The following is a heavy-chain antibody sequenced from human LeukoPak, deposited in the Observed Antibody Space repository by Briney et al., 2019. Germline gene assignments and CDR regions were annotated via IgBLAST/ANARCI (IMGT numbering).Heavy chain of an antibody. CDR1: GGAFSGYY. CDR3: ARGRNAIDY. Sequence: SETLSLTCAVYGGAFSGYYWSWIRQPPGKGLEWIGEINHSGSTNYNPSLKSRVTISVDTSKNQFSLKLSSVTAADTAVYYCARGRNAIDYWGQGTLVTVSS. V-gene: IGHV4-34*01. J-gene: IGHJ4*02. CDR2: INHSGST. D-gene: IGHD1-1*01.